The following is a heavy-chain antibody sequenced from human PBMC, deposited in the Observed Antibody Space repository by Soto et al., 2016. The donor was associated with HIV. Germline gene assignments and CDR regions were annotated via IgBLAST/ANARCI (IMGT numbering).Heavy chain of an antibody. CDR1: GFTFSSYW. CDR3: GRGLLWFGEFGGSDV. J-gene: IGHJ6*02. V-gene: IGHV3-74*01. D-gene: IGHD3-10*01. Sequence: EVQLVESGGGLVQPGGSLRLSCAASGFTFSSYWMHWVRQAPGKGLVWVSRINSDGSSTSYADSVKGRFTISRDNAKNTLYLQMNSLRAEDTAVYYCGRGLLWFGEFGGSDVWGQGTTVTVSS. CDR2: INSDGSST.